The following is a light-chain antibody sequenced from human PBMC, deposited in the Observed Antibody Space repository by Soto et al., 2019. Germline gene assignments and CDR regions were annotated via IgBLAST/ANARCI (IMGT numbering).Light chain of an antibody. J-gene: IGKJ1*01. CDR1: QGISSY. V-gene: IGKV1-8*01. CDR2: AAS. Sequence: IQMTQSPSSLSASVGDRVTITCQASQGISSYLAWYQQKPGKAPKLLIYAASTLQSGVPSRFSGSGSGTDFTLTISCLQSEDFATYYCQQYYSYPVTFGQGTKV. CDR3: QQYYSYPVT.